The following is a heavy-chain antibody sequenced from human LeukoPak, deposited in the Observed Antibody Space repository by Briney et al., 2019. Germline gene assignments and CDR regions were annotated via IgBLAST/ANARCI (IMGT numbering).Heavy chain of an antibody. CDR2: INPSGGST. Sequence: ASVKVSCKASGYTFTSYYMHWVRQAPGQGLEWMGIINPSGGSTSYAQKFQGRVTITRDTSTSTVYMELSSLRSEDTAVYYCASVSDYYDSSGTRDYWGQGTLVTVSS. CDR1: GYTFTSYY. CDR3: ASVSDYYDSSGTRDY. J-gene: IGHJ4*02. D-gene: IGHD3-22*01. V-gene: IGHV1-46*01.